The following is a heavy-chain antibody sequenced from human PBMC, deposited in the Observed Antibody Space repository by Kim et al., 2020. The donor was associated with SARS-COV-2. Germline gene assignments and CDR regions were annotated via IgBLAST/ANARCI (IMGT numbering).Heavy chain of an antibody. J-gene: IGHJ5*02. V-gene: IGHV4-39*01. CDR2: T. Sequence: TSSPPPLPGRVPISVDTSKNQFSLKVSSVTAADTAVYYCARQPEANWFDPWGQGTLVTVSS. CDR3: ARQPEANWFDP.